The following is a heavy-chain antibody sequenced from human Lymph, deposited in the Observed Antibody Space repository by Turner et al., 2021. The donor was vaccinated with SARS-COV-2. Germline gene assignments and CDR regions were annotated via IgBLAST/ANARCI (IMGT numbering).Heavy chain of an antibody. V-gene: IGHV1-2*02. CDR3: ARDVERYNDFWSGYSGGYGLDV. CDR1: GYTFPGSY. CDR2: INPNSGGT. Sequence: QVQLVQSGAEVKKPGASVKVPCKASGYTFPGSYMHWVRQAPGQGLEWMGWINPNSGGTNYAQKFQGRVTMTRDTSISTAYMELSRLRSDDTAVYYCARDVERYNDFWSGYSGGYGLDVWGQGTTVTVSS. J-gene: IGHJ6*02. D-gene: IGHD3-3*01.